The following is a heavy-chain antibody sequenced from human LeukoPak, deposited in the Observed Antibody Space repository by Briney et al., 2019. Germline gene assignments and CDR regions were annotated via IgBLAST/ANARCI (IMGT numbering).Heavy chain of an antibody. CDR3: ASGESNQQLVAEYFQH. CDR2: IYPGDSDT. CDR1: GYSFTSYW. D-gene: IGHD6-6*01. V-gene: IGHV5-51*01. Sequence: GESLKISCKGSGYSFTSYWIGWVRQMPGKGLEWMGIIYPGDSDTRYSPSFQGQVTISADKSISTAYLQWSSLKASDTAMYYCASGESNQQLVAEYFQHWGQGTLVTVSS. J-gene: IGHJ1*01.